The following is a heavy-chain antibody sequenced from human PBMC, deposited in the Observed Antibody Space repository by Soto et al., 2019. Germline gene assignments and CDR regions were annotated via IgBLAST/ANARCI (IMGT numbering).Heavy chain of an antibody. J-gene: IGHJ5*02. Sequence: QVQLVQSGAEVKKPGASVKVSCKASGYTFTSYGISWVRQAPGQGLEWMGWISAYNGNTNYAQKLQGRVTMTTDTSTSTAXXEXRXXRSDDTAVYYCARERKHRPLVVVAATAVGPEWFDPWGQGTLVTVSS. CDR3: ARERKHRPLVVVAATAVGPEWFDP. CDR1: GYTFTSYG. V-gene: IGHV1-18*01. D-gene: IGHD2-15*01. CDR2: ISAYNGNT.